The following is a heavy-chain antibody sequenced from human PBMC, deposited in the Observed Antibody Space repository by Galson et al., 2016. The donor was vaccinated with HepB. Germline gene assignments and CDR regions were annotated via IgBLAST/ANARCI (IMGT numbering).Heavy chain of an antibody. CDR2: ISGSRGNT. D-gene: IGHD3-9*01. V-gene: IGHV3-23*01. CDR3: ARDRDDILTGYHPLFDN. CDR1: GFTFSMYG. J-gene: IGHJ4*02. Sequence: SLRLSCAASGFTFSMYGMSWVRQAPGKGLEWVSSISGSRGNTYYADFVKGRFTISRDNAKNTLYLQMNTLRVEDTAVYYCARDRDDILTGYHPLFDNWGQGTLVTVPS.